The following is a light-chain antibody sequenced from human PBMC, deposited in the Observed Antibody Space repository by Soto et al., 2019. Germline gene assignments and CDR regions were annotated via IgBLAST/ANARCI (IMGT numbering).Light chain of an antibody. Sequence: EIVLTQSPATLSLSPGERATLSCRASQSVSSYVAWYQQKPGQAPRLLIYDASNRATGIPARFSGSGSGTDFTLTISSLEPEDFAVYYRQQRSNWPTFGGGTKVEIK. J-gene: IGKJ4*01. CDR3: QQRSNWPT. CDR1: QSVSSY. CDR2: DAS. V-gene: IGKV3-11*01.